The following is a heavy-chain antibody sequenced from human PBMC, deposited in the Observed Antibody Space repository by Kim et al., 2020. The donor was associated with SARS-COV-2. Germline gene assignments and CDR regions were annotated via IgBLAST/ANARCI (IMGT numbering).Heavy chain of an antibody. V-gene: IGHV3-30-3*01. CDR3: ARDWDPGYFDY. Sequence: GGSLRLSCAASGFTFSSYAMHWVRQAPGKGLEWVAVISYDGSNKYYADSVKGRFTISRDNSKNTLYLQMNSLRAEDTAVYYCARDWDPGYFDYWGQGTLV. CDR1: GFTFSSYA. CDR2: ISYDGSNK. D-gene: IGHD1-26*01. J-gene: IGHJ4*02.